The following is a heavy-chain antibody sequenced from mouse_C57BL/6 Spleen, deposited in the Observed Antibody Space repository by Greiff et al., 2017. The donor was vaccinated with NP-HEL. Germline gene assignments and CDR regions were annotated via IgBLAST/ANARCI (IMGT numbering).Heavy chain of an antibody. V-gene: IGHV1-80*01. CDR1: GYAFSSYW. CDR2: IYPGDGDT. Sequence: QVQLKESGAELVKPGASVKISCKASGYAFSSYWMNWVKQRPGKGLEWIGQIYPGDGDTNYNGKFKGKATLTADKSSSTAYMQLSSLTSEDSAVYFCARFYYSNLMDYWGQGTSVTVSS. CDR3: ARFYYSNLMDY. J-gene: IGHJ4*01. D-gene: IGHD2-5*01.